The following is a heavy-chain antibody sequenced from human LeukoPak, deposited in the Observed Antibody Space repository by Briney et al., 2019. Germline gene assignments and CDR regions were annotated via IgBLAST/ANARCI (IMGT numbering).Heavy chain of an antibody. Sequence: GGTVRLSCAASGFTFSNYWIHWVRQAPGKGLVWVSHINSDGSSTTYADSVKGRFTISRDNAKNTLYLQMSSLRAEDTAVYYCARAGFYDSGSYDYWGQGSLASVSS. CDR1: GFTFSNYW. CDR3: ARAGFYDSGSYDY. V-gene: IGHV3-74*03. CDR2: INSDGSST. D-gene: IGHD3-10*01. J-gene: IGHJ4*02.